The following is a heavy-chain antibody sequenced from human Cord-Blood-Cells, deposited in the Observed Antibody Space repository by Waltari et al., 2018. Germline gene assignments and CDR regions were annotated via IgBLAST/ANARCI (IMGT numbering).Heavy chain of an antibody. CDR1: GFTFSSYS. J-gene: IGHJ4*02. V-gene: IGHV3-21*01. CDR3: ARDSDDYVWGSYRYFDY. CDR2: ISSSRSYI. Sequence: EVQLVESGGGLVKPGGSLRLSCAASGFTFSSYSMNWVRQAPGKGMWWVSSISSSRSYIYYADSVKGRFTISRDNAKTSLYLQMNSLRAEDTAVYYCARDSDDYVWGSYRYFDYWGQGTLVTVSS. D-gene: IGHD3-16*02.